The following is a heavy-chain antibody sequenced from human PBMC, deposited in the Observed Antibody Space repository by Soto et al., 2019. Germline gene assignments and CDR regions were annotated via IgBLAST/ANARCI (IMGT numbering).Heavy chain of an antibody. V-gene: IGHV3-21*06. J-gene: IGHJ5*02. D-gene: IGHD3-16*02. CDR2: ISSGGNFI. Sequence: GGSLRLSCVVSGFTFSDYCMNEVRQAPGRGLEWVASISSGGNFIYYADSVRGRFTISRDNAENSLYLQMNSLGVEDTATYYCARTIIAFGEVIAPHWFDPWGQGTQVTVSS. CDR3: ARTIIAFGEVIAPHWFDP. CDR1: GFTFSDYC.